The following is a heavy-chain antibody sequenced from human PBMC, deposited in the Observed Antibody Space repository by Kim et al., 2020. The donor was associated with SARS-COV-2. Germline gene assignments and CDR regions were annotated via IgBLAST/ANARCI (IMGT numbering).Heavy chain of an antibody. CDR1: GGSITSSGSY. CDR3: ARRTQWTASGWGYIMDG. D-gene: IGHD5-18*01. Sequence: SETLSLSCTVSGGSITSSGSYWGWLRQTPGKGLEHIATVSHTGTTYYNPLLKSRVTISVDTSKNQFSLRVTSVTAADTALYYCARRTQWTASGWGYIMDGWGEGCTVTVSP. V-gene: IGHV4-39*01. J-gene: IGHJ6*04. CDR2: VSHTGTT.